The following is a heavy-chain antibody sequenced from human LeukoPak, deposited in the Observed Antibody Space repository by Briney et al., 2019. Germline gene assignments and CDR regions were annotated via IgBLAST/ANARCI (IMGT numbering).Heavy chain of an antibody. Sequence: PSETLSLTCTVSGGSISSSSYYWGWIRQPPGKGLEWIGYIYYSGSTNYNPSLKSRVTISVDTSKNQFSLKLSSVTAADTAVYYCARDKGWVRSGHEGWFDPWGQGTLVTVSS. J-gene: IGHJ5*02. CDR3: ARDKGWVRSGHEGWFDP. V-gene: IGHV4-61*01. D-gene: IGHD2-15*01. CDR2: IYYSGST. CDR1: GGSISSSSYY.